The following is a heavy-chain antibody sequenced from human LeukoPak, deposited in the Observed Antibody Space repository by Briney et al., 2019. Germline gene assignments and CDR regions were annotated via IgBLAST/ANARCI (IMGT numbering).Heavy chain of an antibody. CDR2: INPNSGGT. V-gene: IGHV1-2*02. D-gene: IGHD7-27*01. Sequence: ASVKVSCMASRYTFTGYYMHWVRQAPGQGLEWMGWINPNSGGTNYAQKLQGRVTMTRDTSISTAYMELSRLRSDDTAVYYCARGPHWDPHFDYWGQGTLVTVSS. J-gene: IGHJ4*02. CDR1: RYTFTGYY. CDR3: ARGPHWDPHFDY.